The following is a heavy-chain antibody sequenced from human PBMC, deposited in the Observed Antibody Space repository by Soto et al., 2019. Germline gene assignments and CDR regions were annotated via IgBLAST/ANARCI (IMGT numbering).Heavy chain of an antibody. D-gene: IGHD3-3*01. J-gene: IGHJ6*02. CDR1: GGTFSSYA. CDR2: IIPIFGTA. Sequence: QVQLVQSGAEVKKPGSSVKVSCKASGGTFSSYAISWVRQAPGQGLEWMGGIIPIFGTANYAQKFQGRVTITADESTSTAYRELSSLRSEDTAVYYCARTPYYDFWSGYYYGMDVWGQGTTVTVSS. V-gene: IGHV1-69*01. CDR3: ARTPYYDFWSGYYYGMDV.